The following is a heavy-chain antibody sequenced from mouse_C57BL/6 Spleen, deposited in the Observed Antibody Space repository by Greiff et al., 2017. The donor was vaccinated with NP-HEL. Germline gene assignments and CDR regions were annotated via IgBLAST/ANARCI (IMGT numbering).Heavy chain of an antibody. CDR3: ARPAVVARGYAMDY. V-gene: IGHV1-50*01. CDR2: IDPSDSYT. Sequence: VQLQQPGAELVKPGASVKLSCKASGYTFTSYWMQWVKQRPGQGLAWIGEIDPSDSYTNYNQKFKGKATLTVDTSSSTAYMQLSSLTSEDSAVYYCARPAVVARGYAMDYWGQGTSVTVSS. D-gene: IGHD1-1*01. J-gene: IGHJ4*01. CDR1: GYTFTSYW.